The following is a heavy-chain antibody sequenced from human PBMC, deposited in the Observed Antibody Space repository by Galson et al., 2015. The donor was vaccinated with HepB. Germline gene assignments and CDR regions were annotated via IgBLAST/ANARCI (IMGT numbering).Heavy chain of an antibody. CDR2: ISSSGGTI. V-gene: IGHV3-48*03. CDR1: GFTFNSYE. D-gene: IGHD6-13*01. J-gene: IGHJ6*02. CDR3: ARSKSPSSPSDN. Sequence: SLRLSCAASGFTFNSYEMNWVRQAPGKGLEWVSYISSSGGTIYYADSVKGRFTISRDNAKSLYPQMNSLTAEDTAVYYCARSKSPSSPSDNWGQGTTVTVSS.